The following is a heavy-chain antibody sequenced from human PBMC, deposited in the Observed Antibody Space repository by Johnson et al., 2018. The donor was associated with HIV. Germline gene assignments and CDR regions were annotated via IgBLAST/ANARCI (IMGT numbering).Heavy chain of an antibody. J-gene: IGHJ3*02. V-gene: IGHV3-30*02. CDR3: AKEEEDAFDI. CDR2: IRYDGSNT. CDR1: GVTFSSYG. Sequence: QVQLVESGGGVVQTGGSLRISCAASGVTFSSYGMHWVRQAPGKGLAGVAFIRYDGSNTYYADSVKGRFTISRDNSKNTLYLQMNSLRAEDTAVYYCAKEEEDAFDIWGQGTMVTVSS.